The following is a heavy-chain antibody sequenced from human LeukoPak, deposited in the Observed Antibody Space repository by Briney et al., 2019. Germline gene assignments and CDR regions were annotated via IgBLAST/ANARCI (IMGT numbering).Heavy chain of an antibody. CDR3: ARGSAGSGSYYNVVPQYYYMDV. V-gene: IGHV3-7*01. CDR1: GFTFSSYW. D-gene: IGHD3-10*01. CDR2: IKQDGSEK. Sequence: PGGSLRLSCAASGFTFSSYWMSWVRQAPGKGLEWVANIKQDGSEKYYVDSVKGRFTISRDNSKNTLYLQMNSLRAEDTAVYYCARGSAGSGSYYNVVPQYYYMDVWGKGTTVTISS. J-gene: IGHJ6*03.